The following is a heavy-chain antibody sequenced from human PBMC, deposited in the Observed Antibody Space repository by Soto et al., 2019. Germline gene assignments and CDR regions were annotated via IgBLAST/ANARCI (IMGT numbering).Heavy chain of an antibody. D-gene: IGHD2-2*01. Sequence: GGSLRLSCVASGSAFSNYSMNWVRQAPGKGLEWVSYIRSSGSPTYYAGSVKGRFTISRDNAKKSLYLQMNSLRAEDTAVYFCARMTSSLSPGRWGQGTLVTVSS. CDR3: ARMTSSLSPGR. CDR2: IRSSGSPT. J-gene: IGHJ4*02. CDR1: GSAFSNYS. V-gene: IGHV3-48*01.